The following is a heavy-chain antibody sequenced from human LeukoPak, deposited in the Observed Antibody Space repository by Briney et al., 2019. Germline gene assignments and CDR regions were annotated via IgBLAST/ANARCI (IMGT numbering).Heavy chain of an antibody. CDR1: GGSITTDH. V-gene: IGHV3-21*01. D-gene: IGHD5-18*01. Sequence: ETLSLTCTVSGGSITTDHWNWVRQAPGKGLEWVSSISSSSSYIYYADSVKGRFTISRDNAKNSLYLQMNSLRAEDTAVYYCAREVDTCFDYWGQGTLVTVSS. CDR2: ISSSSSYI. J-gene: IGHJ4*02. CDR3: AREVDTCFDY.